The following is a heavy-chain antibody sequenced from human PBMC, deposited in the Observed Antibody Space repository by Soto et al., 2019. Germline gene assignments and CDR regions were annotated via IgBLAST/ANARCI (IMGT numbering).Heavy chain of an antibody. CDR1: GFTFSSYG. Sequence: QVQLVESGGGVVQPGRSLRLSCAASGFTFSSYGMHWVRQAPGKGLEWVAVIWYDGSNKYYEDSVKGRFTISRDNSKNTLYMQMNSMRAEDTAVYYCARDRWGDGSGSYCPLDYWGQGTLVTVSS. CDR2: IWYDGSNK. D-gene: IGHD3-10*01. V-gene: IGHV3-33*01. J-gene: IGHJ4*02. CDR3: ARDRWGDGSGSYCPLDY.